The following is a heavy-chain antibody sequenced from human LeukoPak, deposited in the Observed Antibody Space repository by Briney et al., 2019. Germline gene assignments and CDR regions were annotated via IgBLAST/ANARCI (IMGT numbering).Heavy chain of an antibody. CDR1: GGSISTYY. D-gene: IGHD3-9*01. Sequence: SETLSLTCTVSGGSISTYYWSWIRQPPGEGLECIGFLYYSGGTNYNPSLKSRVSMSVDTSKNQFSLRLSSVTAADTAVYYCARQENRYHLLTGYYPGSVDYWGQGTLVTVSS. CDR2: LYYSGGT. J-gene: IGHJ4*02. V-gene: IGHV4-59*01. CDR3: ARQENRYHLLTGYYPGSVDY.